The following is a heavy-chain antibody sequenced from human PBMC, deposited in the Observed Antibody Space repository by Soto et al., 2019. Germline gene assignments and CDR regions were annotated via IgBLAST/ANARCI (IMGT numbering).Heavy chain of an antibody. D-gene: IGHD6-19*01. V-gene: IGHV4-30-2*01. Sequence: PSETLSLTCAVSGGSISSGGYSWNWIRQPPGKGLEWIGYIYHSGSTLYNPSLKSRVTISVDKSKNQFSLKLSSVTAADTAVYYCARINNSAWQPIDXWGQGTLVTVSS. CDR1: GGSISSGGYS. CDR3: ARINNSAWQPIDX. CDR2: IYHSGST. J-gene: IGHJ4*02.